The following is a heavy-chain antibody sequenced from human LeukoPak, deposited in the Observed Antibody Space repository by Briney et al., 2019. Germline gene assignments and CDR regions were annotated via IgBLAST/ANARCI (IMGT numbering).Heavy chain of an antibody. CDR1: GGTFSSYA. J-gene: IGHJ4*02. V-gene: IGHV1-69*06. CDR2: IIPIFGTA. Sequence: SVKVSCKASGGTFSSYANSWVRQAPGQGLEWMGGIIPIFGTANYAQKFQGRVTITADKSTSTAYMELSSLRSEDTAVYYCARDLYGDYAPGVYWGQGTLVTVSS. D-gene: IGHD4-17*01. CDR3: ARDLYGDYAPGVY.